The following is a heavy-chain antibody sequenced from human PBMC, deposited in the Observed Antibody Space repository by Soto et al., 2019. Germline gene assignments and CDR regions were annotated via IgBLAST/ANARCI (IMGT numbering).Heavy chain of an antibody. D-gene: IGHD2-8*01. Sequence: PGESLKISCTGVGYSFTSYWIAWVRQTPGKGLEWMGIIYPGDSDTRYSPSFDCQVTISADKSITTAYLQWSSLKASDTAMYYCARGYCTTTICDPWFDPWGQGTLVTVSS. CDR1: GYSFTSYW. CDR2: IYPGDSDT. V-gene: IGHV5-51*01. J-gene: IGHJ5*02. CDR3: ARGYCTTTICDPWFDP.